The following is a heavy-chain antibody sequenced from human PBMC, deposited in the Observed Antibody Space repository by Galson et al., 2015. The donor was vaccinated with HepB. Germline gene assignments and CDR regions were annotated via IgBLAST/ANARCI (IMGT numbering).Heavy chain of an antibody. CDR1: GFTFSSYT. V-gene: IGHV3-21*01. CDR2: ISTTSDNK. J-gene: IGHJ4*02. CDR3: TRIALSGSYGYFDY. Sequence: SLRFSCAASGFTFSSYTMNWVRQAPGEGLEWISSISTTSDNKFSADSVKGRFIISRDNAENLLYLQMNSLSAEDTAVYYSTRIALSGSYGYFDYWGQGSLVTVSS. D-gene: IGHD1-26*01.